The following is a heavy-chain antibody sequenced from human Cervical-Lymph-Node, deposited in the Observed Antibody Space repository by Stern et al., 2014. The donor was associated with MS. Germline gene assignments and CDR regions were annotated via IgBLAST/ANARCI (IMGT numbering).Heavy chain of an antibody. D-gene: IGHD6-13*01. CDR3: ARISSSWRLYYFDY. V-gene: IGHV4-4*02. CDR1: GGSISSSNW. CDR2: IYHSGST. Sequence: MQLVESGPGLVKPSGTLSLTCAVSGGSISSSNWWSWVRPPPGKGLEWIGGIYHSGSTNYNPSLKSRVTISVDKSKNQFSLKLSSVTAADTAVYYCARISSSWRLYYFDYWGQGTLVTVSS. J-gene: IGHJ4*02.